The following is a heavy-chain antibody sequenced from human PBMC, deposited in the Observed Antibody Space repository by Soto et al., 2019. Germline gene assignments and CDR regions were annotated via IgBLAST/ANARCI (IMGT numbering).Heavy chain of an antibody. CDR1: GFTFSSYA. CDR3: AKDGGYCSGGSCHVAFDI. J-gene: IGHJ3*02. CDR2: ISGSGGST. D-gene: IGHD2-15*01. Sequence: GGSLRLSCAASGFTFSSYAMSWVRQAPGKGLEWVSAISGSGGSTYYADSVKGRFTISRDNSKNTLYLQMNSLRAEDTAVYYCAKDGGYCSGGSCHVAFDIWGQGTMVTVSS. V-gene: IGHV3-23*01.